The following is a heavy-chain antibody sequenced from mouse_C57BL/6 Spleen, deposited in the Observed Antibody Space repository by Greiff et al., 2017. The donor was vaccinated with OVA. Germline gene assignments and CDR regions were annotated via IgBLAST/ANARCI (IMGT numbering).Heavy chain of an antibody. J-gene: IGHJ2*01. V-gene: IGHV1-80*01. CDR2: IYPGDGDT. Sequence: LKESGAELVKPGASVKISCKASGYAFSSYWMNWVKQRPGKGLEWIGQIYPGDGDTNYNGKFKGKATLTADKSSSTAYMQLSSLTSEDSAVYFCARCPLITTVIAYYFDYWGQGTTLTVSS. D-gene: IGHD1-1*01. CDR3: ARCPLITTVIAYYFDY. CDR1: GYAFSSYW.